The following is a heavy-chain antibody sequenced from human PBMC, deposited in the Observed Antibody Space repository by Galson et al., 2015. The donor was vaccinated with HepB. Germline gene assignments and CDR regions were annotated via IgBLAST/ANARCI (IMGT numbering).Heavy chain of an antibody. V-gene: IGHV1-46*03. CDR1: GYTFTSYG. CDR3: ARIAAAGTYYYYGMDV. D-gene: IGHD6-13*01. Sequence: SVKVSCKASGYTFTSYGISWVRQAPGQGLEWMGIINPSGGSTSYAQKFQGRVTMTRDTSTSTVYMELSSLRSEDTAVYYCARIAAAGTYYYYGMDVWGQGTTVTVSS. J-gene: IGHJ6*02. CDR2: INPSGGST.